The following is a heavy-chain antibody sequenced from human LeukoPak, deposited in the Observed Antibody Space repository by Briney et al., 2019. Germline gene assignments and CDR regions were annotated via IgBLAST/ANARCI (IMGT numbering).Heavy chain of an antibody. CDR2: INPSGGST. J-gene: IGHJ4*02. Sequence: ASVKVSCKASGYTFTSYYMHWVRQAPGQGLEWMGIINPSGGSTSYAQKFQGRVTMTRDTSTSTVYMELRSLRSDDKAVYCYARDRLGLDYWGQGTLVTVSS. CDR3: ARDRLGLDY. D-gene: IGHD6-19*01. CDR1: GYTFTSYY. V-gene: IGHV1-46*01.